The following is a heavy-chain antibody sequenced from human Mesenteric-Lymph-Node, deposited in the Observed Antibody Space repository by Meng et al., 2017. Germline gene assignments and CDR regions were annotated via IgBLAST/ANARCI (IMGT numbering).Heavy chain of an antibody. V-gene: IGHV4-34*01. J-gene: IGHJ4*02. CDR2: INHSGST. Sequence: SETLSLTCAVYGGSFSGYYWSWIRQPPGKGLEWIGEINHSGSTNYNPSLKSRVTISVDTSKNQFSLKLSSVTAADTAVYYCARGPVLLDYYGSGMVDYWGQGTLVTVSS. CDR1: GGSFSGYY. D-gene: IGHD3-10*01. CDR3: ARGPVLLDYYGSGMVDY.